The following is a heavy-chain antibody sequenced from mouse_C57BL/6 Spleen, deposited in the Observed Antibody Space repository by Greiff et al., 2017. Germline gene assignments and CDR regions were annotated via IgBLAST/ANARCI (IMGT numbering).Heavy chain of an antibody. D-gene: IGHD3-2*02. Sequence: QVQLQQSGPELVKPGASVKISCKASGYSFTSYYIHWVKQRPGQGLEWIGWIYPGSGNTKYNEKFKGKATLTADTSSSTAYMQLSSLTSEDSAVYYCAREDSSGHFDYWGQGTTLTVSS. CDR1: GYSFTSYY. J-gene: IGHJ2*01. CDR2: IYPGSGNT. CDR3: AREDSSGHFDY. V-gene: IGHV1-66*01.